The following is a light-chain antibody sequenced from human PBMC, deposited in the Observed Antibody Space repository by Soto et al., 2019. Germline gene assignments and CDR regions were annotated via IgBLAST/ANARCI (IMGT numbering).Light chain of an antibody. J-gene: IGKJ4*01. CDR3: QQYNNWPLIS. V-gene: IGKV3-20*01. Sequence: EIVLTQSPGTLALSPGESATLSCRASQSVSSTFLAWYQQRPGQAPRLLIYGASRRATGIPDRFSGSGSGTDFTLTISRLESEDFAVYYCQQYNNWPLISFGGGTRVEI. CDR2: GAS. CDR1: QSVSSTF.